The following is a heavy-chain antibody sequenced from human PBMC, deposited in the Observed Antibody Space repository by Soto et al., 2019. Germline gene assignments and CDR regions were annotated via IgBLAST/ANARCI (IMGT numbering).Heavy chain of an antibody. CDR1: GGTFSSYT. CDR3: ARGDKDTAMVLSMDV. Sequence: SVKVSCKASGGTFSSYTISWVRQAPGQGLEWMGRIIPILGIANYAQKFQGRVTITADKSTSTAYMELSSLRSEDTAVYYCARGDKDTAMVLSMDVWGKGTTVTV. D-gene: IGHD5-18*01. J-gene: IGHJ6*03. CDR2: IIPILGIA. V-gene: IGHV1-69*02.